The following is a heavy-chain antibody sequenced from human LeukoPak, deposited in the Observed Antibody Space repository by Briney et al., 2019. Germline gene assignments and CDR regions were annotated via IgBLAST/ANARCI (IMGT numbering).Heavy chain of an antibody. Sequence: SETLSLTCTVSGGSISSYYWSWIRQPPGKGLEWIGYIYYSGSTNYNPSLKSRVTISVDTSKNQFSLKLSSVTAADTAVYYCARVGLNDAFDIWGQGTMVTVSS. CDR1: GGSISSYY. CDR3: ARVGLNDAFDI. V-gene: IGHV4-59*01. CDR2: IYYSGST. J-gene: IGHJ3*02.